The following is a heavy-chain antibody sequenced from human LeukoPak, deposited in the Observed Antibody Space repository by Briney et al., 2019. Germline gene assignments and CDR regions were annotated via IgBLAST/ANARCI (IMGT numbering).Heavy chain of an antibody. Sequence: SGPTLVNPTQTLTLTCTFSGFSLSTSGVGVGWIRQPPGKALEWLALIYWDDDKRYSPSLKSRLTITKDTSKNQVALTMTNMDPVDTATYYCAHTQVVRGVIITYYFDYWGQGTLVTVSS. D-gene: IGHD3-10*01. CDR1: GFSLSTSGVG. J-gene: IGHJ4*02. CDR3: AHTQVVRGVIITYYFDY. V-gene: IGHV2-5*02. CDR2: IYWDDDK.